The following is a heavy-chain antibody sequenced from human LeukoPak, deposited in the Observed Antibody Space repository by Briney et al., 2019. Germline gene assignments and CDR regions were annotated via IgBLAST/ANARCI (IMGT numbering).Heavy chain of an antibody. CDR2: ISGSGGST. Sequence: GSLRLSCSASGFSFSSYAMSWVRQAPGKGLEWVSAISGSGGSTYYADSVKGRFTISRDNSKHTLYLQMNSLRAEDTAVYYCAKGTVKDSSSGDYWGQGTLVTVSS. CDR3: AKGTVKDSSSGDY. CDR1: GFSFSSYA. V-gene: IGHV3-23*01. D-gene: IGHD6-13*01. J-gene: IGHJ4*02.